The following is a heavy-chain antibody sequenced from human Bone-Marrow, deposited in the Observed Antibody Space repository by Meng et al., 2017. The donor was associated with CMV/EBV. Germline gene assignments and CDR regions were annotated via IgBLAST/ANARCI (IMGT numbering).Heavy chain of an antibody. Sequence: ESLKISCTVSGYSISSGYYWGWIRQPPGKGLEWIGSIYHSGSTYYNPSLKSRVTISVDTSKNQFSLQLNSVTPEDTAVYYCARDRLEWLLLDYYGMDVWGQGTTVTVSS. CDR2: IYHSGST. D-gene: IGHD3-3*01. CDR3: ARDRLEWLLLDYYGMDV. CDR1: GYSISSGYY. V-gene: IGHV4-38-2*02. J-gene: IGHJ6*02.